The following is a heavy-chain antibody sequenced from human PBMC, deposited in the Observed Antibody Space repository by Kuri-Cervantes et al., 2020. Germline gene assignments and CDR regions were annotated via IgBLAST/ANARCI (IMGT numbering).Heavy chain of an antibody. CDR2: ISPSTTYI. CDR1: GFTFSRDT. Sequence: GESLKISCAASGFTFSRDTMNWVRQAPGKGLEWVSSISPSTTYIYYADSVRGRFTISRDNAKNSLYLQMNSLRAEDTAVYYCAREGRDILTGPLYYYYYYGMDVWGQGTTVTVSS. D-gene: IGHD3-9*01. J-gene: IGHJ6*02. CDR3: AREGRDILTGPLYYYYYYGMDV. V-gene: IGHV3-21*01.